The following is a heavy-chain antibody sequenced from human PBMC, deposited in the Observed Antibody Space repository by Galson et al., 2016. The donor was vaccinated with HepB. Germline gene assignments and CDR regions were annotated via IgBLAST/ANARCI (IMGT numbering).Heavy chain of an antibody. Sequence: SLRLSCAASGFTSSDYYMDWVRQAPGKGLEWIASNGNKANTYSTATAASVQGRFTISRDESRNSLFLHMNSLKTEDTAVYFCARANSIDSWSFDYWGRGTLVTVSS. CDR3: ARANSIDSWSFDY. CDR2: NGNKANTYST. V-gene: IGHV3-72*01. D-gene: IGHD2/OR15-2a*01. J-gene: IGHJ4*02. CDR1: GFTSSDYY.